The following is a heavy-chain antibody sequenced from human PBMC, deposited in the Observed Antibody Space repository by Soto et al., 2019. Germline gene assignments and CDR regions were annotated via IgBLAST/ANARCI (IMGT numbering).Heavy chain of an antibody. V-gene: IGHV3-74*01. CDR3: ARVLTGSWNWFDP. Sequence: EVQLVESGGGLVQPGESLRLSCAASGFTFSSYWMHWVRQAPGKGLVWVSRINSDGSRTNYADSVKGRFTVSRDNAKNTQYLQMNSLRAEDTAVYYCARVLTGSWNWFDPWGQGTQVTVSS. D-gene: IGHD6-13*01. J-gene: IGHJ5*02. CDR1: GFTFSSYW. CDR2: INSDGSRT.